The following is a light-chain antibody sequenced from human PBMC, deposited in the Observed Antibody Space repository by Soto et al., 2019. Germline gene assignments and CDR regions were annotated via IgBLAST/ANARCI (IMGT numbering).Light chain of an antibody. CDR2: DAS. CDR1: QDIGSA. CDR3: QQFNGFPLT. J-gene: IGKJ4*01. Sequence: IQLTQSPSSLSASVGDRVTITCRAGQDIGSALAWYQQRPGKEPKLLLYDASNLEAAVPSRFSGSGSGTDFTLTISSLRPEDFATYCCQQFNGFPLTFGGGTKVQIK. V-gene: IGKV1-13*02.